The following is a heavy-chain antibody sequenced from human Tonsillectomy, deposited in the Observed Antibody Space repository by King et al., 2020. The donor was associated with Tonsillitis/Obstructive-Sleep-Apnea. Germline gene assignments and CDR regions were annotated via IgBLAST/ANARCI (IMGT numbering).Heavy chain of an antibody. CDR3: AKLEVRYSSSSIAYYYYGMDV. J-gene: IGHJ6*02. Sequence: VQLVESGGGLVQPGGSLRLSCAASGFTFSSYAMSWVRQAPGKGLEWVSAISGSGGSTYYADSVKGRFTISRDNSKNTLYLQMNSLRAEDTAVYYCAKLEVRYSSSSIAYYYYGMDVWGQGTTVTVSS. CDR2: ISGSGGST. D-gene: IGHD6-6*01. V-gene: IGHV3-23*04. CDR1: GFTFSSYA.